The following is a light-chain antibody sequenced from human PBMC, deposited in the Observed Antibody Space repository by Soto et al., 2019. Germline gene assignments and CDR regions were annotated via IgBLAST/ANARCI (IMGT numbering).Light chain of an antibody. CDR1: QSVDRY. J-gene: IGKJ4*01. Sequence: EIVLTQSPSTLSLSPGERAALSCRASQSVDRYLAWYQQKPGQAPRLLIFGASNRATGIPARFSGSGSGTDFTLTISSLEAEDFAVYYCLQRSTWQLTLGGGTKVDIK. CDR3: LQRSTWQLT. CDR2: GAS. V-gene: IGKV3-11*01.